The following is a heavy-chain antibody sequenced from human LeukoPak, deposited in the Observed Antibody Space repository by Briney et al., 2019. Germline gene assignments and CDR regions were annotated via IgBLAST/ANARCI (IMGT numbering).Heavy chain of an antibody. V-gene: IGHV3-49*03. CDR3: TRDRGVIAPY. Sequence: GGSLRLSYTASGFTLGDYAMSWFRQAPGKGLEWVGFIRSKAYGGTTEYAASVKGRFTISRDDSKSIAYLQMNSLKTEDTAVYYCTRDRGVIAPYWGQGTLVTVSS. CDR2: IRSKAYGGTT. J-gene: IGHJ4*02. D-gene: IGHD3-10*01. CDR1: GFTLGDYA.